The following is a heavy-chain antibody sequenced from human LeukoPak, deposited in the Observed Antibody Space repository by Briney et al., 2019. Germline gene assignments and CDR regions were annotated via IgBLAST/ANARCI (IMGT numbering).Heavy chain of an antibody. CDR1: GFTFSSYA. CDR3: ARDTSRGFDP. V-gene: IGHV3-7*01. CDR2: IKDDGSQK. Sequence: PGGSLRLSCAAFGFTFSSYAMSWVRQAPGKGLEWVANIKDDGSQKYYVDSVKGRFTISRDNGKKSLYLQMNSLRGEDTAVYYCARDTSRGFDPWGQGTLVTVSS. D-gene: IGHD6-13*01. J-gene: IGHJ5*02.